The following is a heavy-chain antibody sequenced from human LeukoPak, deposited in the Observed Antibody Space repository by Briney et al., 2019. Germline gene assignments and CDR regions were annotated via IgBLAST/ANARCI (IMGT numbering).Heavy chain of an antibody. J-gene: IGHJ4*02. CDR3: AKERQTGDYFTSDY. Sequence: PGGSLRLSCTASVFTFSSYTMSWVRQAPGEGLEWLSAINGRGITYYAGSVKGRFTISRDNSENTLYLQMNSLTVDDTAVYFCAKERQTGDYFTSDYWGQGTLVTVSS. CDR1: VFTFSSYT. CDR2: INGRGIT. V-gene: IGHV3-23*01. D-gene: IGHD4-17*01.